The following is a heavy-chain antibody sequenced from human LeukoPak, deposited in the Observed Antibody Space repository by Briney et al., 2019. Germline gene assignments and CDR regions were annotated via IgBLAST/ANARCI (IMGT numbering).Heavy chain of an antibody. V-gene: IGHV4-59*12. J-gene: IGHJ4*02. D-gene: IGHD4-17*01. CDR3: ARAGYGDYTDY. CDR1: GGSISSYY. CDR2: IYHSGST. Sequence: PSETLSLTCIVSGGSISSYYWSWIRQPPGKGLEWIGEIYHSGSTNYNPSLKSRVTISVDKSKNQFSLKLSSVTAADTAVYYCARAGYGDYTDYWGRGTLVTISS.